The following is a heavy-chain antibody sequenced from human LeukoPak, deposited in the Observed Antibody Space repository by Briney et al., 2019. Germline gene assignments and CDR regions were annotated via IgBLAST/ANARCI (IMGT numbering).Heavy chain of an antibody. Sequence: ASVKGSCTASRYTSTGYYIHSVRQTPGQGLEWMGWINPNSGDTNYAQKFQGRVTMTRDTSIRRAYMEWSRLTSDVTTVYYCAREEGSYPEGLNYWGQGTLFAVS. J-gene: IGHJ4*02. CDR1: RYTSTGYY. V-gene: IGHV1-2*02. D-gene: IGHD1-26*01. CDR2: INPNSGDT. CDR3: AREEGSYPEGLNY.